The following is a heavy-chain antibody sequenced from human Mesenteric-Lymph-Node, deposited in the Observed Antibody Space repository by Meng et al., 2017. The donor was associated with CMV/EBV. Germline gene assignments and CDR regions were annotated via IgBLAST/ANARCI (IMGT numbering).Heavy chain of an antibody. D-gene: IGHD2-2*01. CDR2: ISSSGSTI. V-gene: IGHV3-11*04. Sequence: LSLTCAASGFTFSDYYMSWIRQAPGKGLEWVSYISSSGSTIYYADSVKGRFTISRDNAKNSLYLQMNSLRADDTAIYYCVRQYQLLSLDHWGQGTLVTVSS. CDR1: GFTFSDYY. CDR3: VRQYQLLSLDH. J-gene: IGHJ4*02.